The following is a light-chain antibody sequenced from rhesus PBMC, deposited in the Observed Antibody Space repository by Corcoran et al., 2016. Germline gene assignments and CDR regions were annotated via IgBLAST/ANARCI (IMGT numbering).Light chain of an antibody. J-gene: IGKJ1*01. CDR2: KVS. CDR3: GQGTPWPWT. Sequence: DVVMTQSPLSLPITPGQPASISCRSSQSLVHSDGNTYLSWYQQKPGQPPRLLIYKVSNRYCGVPDRFGGDGARTVFTLNIRRVEAGDVGVYYCGQGTPWPWTFGQGTKVEIK. CDR1: QSLVHSDGNTY. V-gene: IGKV2-64*02.